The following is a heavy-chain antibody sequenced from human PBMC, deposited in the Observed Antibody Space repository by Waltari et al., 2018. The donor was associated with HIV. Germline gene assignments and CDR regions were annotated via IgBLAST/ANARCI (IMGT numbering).Heavy chain of an antibody. V-gene: IGHV4-59*12. D-gene: IGHD2-2*01. CDR1: GGPISSYY. CDR2: IYYSGST. CDR3: ARLYGSSTSCYPYLYFDL. Sequence: QAQLQESGPALVKPSETLSPTCNVSGGPISSYYWSWHRLPPGKGLEWIGYIYYSGSTNYNPSPKRRVTRSVDTSENQFSLKLSLVCAADTAVYYCARLYGSSTSCYPYLYFDLWGRGTLVTVSS. J-gene: IGHJ2*01.